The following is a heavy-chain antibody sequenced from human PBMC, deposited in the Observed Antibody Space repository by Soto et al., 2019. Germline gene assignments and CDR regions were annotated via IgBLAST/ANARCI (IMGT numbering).Heavy chain of an antibody. Sequence: GESLKISCKGSGYSFTSYWIGWVRQMPGKGLEWMGIIYPGDSDTRYSPSFQGQVTISADKSISTAYLQWSSLKASDTAMYYCARSSRVLLWFGELSPPDYWGQGTLVTVSS. V-gene: IGHV5-51*01. CDR3: ARSSRVLLWFGELSPPDY. D-gene: IGHD3-10*01. J-gene: IGHJ4*02. CDR1: GYSFTSYW. CDR2: IYPGDSDT.